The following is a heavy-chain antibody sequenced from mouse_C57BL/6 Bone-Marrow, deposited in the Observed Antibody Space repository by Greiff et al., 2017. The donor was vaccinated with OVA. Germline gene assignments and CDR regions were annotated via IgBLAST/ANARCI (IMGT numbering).Heavy chain of an antibody. CDR2: IDPETGGT. Sequence: QVHVKQSGAELVRPGASVTLSCKASGYTFTDYEMHWVKQTPVHGLEWIGAIDPETGGTAYNQKFKGKAILTADKSSSTAYMELRSLTSEDSAVYYCTRFYYSNYFAYWGQGTLVTVSA. J-gene: IGHJ3*01. D-gene: IGHD2-5*01. CDR1: GYTFTDYE. V-gene: IGHV1-15*01. CDR3: TRFYYSNYFAY.